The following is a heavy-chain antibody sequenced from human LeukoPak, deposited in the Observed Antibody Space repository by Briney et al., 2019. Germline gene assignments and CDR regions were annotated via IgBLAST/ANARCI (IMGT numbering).Heavy chain of an antibody. Sequence: SETLSLTCTVSGDYISSTTYYWGWIRQPPGKGLEWIGRFYSSGSTYYNPSLKSRVTISVDTSKNQFSLKLRSVTAADTAVYYCARIGKTSVLRYFDWLPFDYWGQGTLVTVSS. CDR1: GDYISSTTYY. CDR2: FYSSGST. D-gene: IGHD3-9*01. CDR3: ARIGKTSVLRYFDWLPFDY. J-gene: IGHJ4*02. V-gene: IGHV4-39*07.